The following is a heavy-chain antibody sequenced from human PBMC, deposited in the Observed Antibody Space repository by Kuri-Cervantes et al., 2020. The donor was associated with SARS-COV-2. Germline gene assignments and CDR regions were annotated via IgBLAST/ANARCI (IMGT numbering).Heavy chain of an antibody. D-gene: IGHD4-17*01. J-gene: IGHJ4*02. CDR3: ARDHTRSGDGDYSLG. CDR1: GYTFTSYG. CDR2: ISAYNGNT. Sequence: ASVKVSCKASGYTFTSYGISWVRQAPGQGLEWMGWISAYNGNTNHAQKLQGRVTMTTDTSTSTAYMELRSLRSDDTAVYYCARDHTRSGDGDYSLGWGQGTLVTVSS. V-gene: IGHV1-18*01.